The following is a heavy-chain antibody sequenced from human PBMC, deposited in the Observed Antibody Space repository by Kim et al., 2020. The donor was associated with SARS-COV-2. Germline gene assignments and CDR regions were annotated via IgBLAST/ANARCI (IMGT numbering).Heavy chain of an antibody. CDR3: ARGRTGITGTTFRS. J-gene: IGHJ4*02. D-gene: IGHD1-7*01. V-gene: IGHV4-34*01. Sequence: NPALTSRVTISLDTSKNQFSRKLSSVTAADTAVYYCARGRTGITGTTFRSWGQGTLVTVSS.